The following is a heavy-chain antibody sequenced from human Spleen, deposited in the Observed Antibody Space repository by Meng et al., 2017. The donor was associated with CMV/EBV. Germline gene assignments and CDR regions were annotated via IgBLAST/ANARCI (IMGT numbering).Heavy chain of an antibody. D-gene: IGHD3-10*01. J-gene: IGHJ4*02. CDR2: IYSGGST. V-gene: IGHV3-53*01. CDR1: GFTFDHYT. CDR3: ALTMVRGVIEVFDY. Sequence: GGSLRLSCAASGFTFDHYTMHWVRQAPGKGLEWVSVIYSGGSTYYADSVKGRFTISRDNSKNTLYLQMNSLRAEDTAVYYCALTMVRGVIEVFDYWGQGTLVTVSS.